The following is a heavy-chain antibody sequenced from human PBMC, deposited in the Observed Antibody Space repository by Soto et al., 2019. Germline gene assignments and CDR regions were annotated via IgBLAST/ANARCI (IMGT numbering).Heavy chain of an antibody. CDR2: IIPIFGTA. CDR3: GRAPRPSNYDIWSSRFYYGMDV. J-gene: IGHJ6*02. D-gene: IGHD3-9*01. Sequence: ASVKVSCKASGGTFSSYAISWVRQAPGQGLEWMGGIIPIFGTAEYAQKFQGRVKITADESTSTAYMELRRLSCADTAVYYCGRAPRPSNYDIWSSRFYYGMDVCGQVTTVTVSS. CDR1: GGTFSSYA. V-gene: IGHV1-69*13.